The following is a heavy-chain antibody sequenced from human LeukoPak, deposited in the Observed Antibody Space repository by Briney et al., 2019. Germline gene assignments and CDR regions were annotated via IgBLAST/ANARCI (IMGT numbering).Heavy chain of an antibody. D-gene: IGHD1-1*01. V-gene: IGHV4-61*02. J-gene: IGHJ6*03. Sequence: PSQTLSLTCTVSSGSISSGSYYWSWIRQPAGKGLEWIGRIYTSGNTNYNPSLKSRVTISVDTSKNQFSLKLSSVTAADTAVHYCARANWNYYMDVWGKGTTVTVSS. CDR3: ARANWNYYMDV. CDR1: SGSISSGSYY. CDR2: IYTSGNT.